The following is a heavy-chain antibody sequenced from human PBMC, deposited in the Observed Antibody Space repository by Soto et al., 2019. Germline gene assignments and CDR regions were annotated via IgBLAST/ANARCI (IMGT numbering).Heavy chain of an antibody. J-gene: IGHJ6*02. CDR2: IYWDDDK. CDR3: AHKTADGRYYYYGMDV. V-gene: IGHV2-5*02. Sequence: SGPTLVNPTQTLTLTCTFSGFSLSTSGVGVGWIRQPPGKALEWLALIYWDDDKRYSPSLKSRLTITKDTSKNQVVLTMTNMDPVDTATYYCAHKTADGRYYYYGMDVWGQGTTVTVSS. CDR1: GFSLSTSGVG. D-gene: IGHD6-13*01.